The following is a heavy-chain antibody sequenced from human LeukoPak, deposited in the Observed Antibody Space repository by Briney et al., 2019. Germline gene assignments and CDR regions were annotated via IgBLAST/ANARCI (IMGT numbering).Heavy chain of an antibody. CDR1: GFTFSSYA. J-gene: IGHJ4*02. V-gene: IGHV3-30*04. CDR3: AKDVDMALELPDY. D-gene: IGHD5-24*01. CDR2: ISYDGSNK. Sequence: PGGSLRLSCAASGFTFSSYAMHWVRQAPGKGLEWVAVISYDGSNKYYADSVKGRFTISRDNSKNTLYLQMNSLRAEDTAVYYCAKDVDMALELPDYWGQGTLVTVSS.